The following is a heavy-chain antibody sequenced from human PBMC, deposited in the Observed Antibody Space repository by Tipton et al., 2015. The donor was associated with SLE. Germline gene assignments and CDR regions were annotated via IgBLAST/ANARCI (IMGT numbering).Heavy chain of an antibody. CDR2: ISWDGGST. V-gene: IGHV3-43D*03. CDR1: GFTFDDYA. Sequence: SLRLSCAASGFTFDDYAMHWVRQAPGKGLEWVSLISWDGGSTYYADSVKGRFTISRDNSKNSLYPQMNSLRAEDTAVYYCAMPAAGSFEYWGQGTLVTVSS. J-gene: IGHJ4*02. D-gene: IGHD6-13*01. CDR3: AMPAAGSFEY.